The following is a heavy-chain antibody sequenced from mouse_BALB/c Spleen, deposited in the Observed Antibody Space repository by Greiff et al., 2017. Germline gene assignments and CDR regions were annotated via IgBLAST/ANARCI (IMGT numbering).Heavy chain of an antibody. Sequence: EVKVVESGGDLVKPGGSLKLSCAASGFTFSSYGMSWVRQTPDKRLEWVATISSGGSYTYYPDSVKGRFTISRDNAKNTLYLQMSSLKSEDTAMYYCARHEKYGNYAYAMDYWGQGTSVTVSS. CDR1: GFTFSSYG. CDR2: ISSGGSYT. V-gene: IGHV5-6*01. D-gene: IGHD2-10*02. J-gene: IGHJ4*01. CDR3: ARHEKYGNYAYAMDY.